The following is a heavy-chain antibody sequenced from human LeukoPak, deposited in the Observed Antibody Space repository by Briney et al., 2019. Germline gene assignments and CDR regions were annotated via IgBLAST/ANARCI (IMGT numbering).Heavy chain of an antibody. CDR2: ISAYNGNT. CDR3: ALTEWFGDPSFDY. CDR1: GGTFSNYA. Sequence: GASVKVSCKPSGGTFSNYAISWVRQAPGQGLEWMGWISAYNGNTNYAQKLQGRVTMTTDTSTSTAYMELRSLRSDDTAVYYCALTEWFGDPSFDYWGQGTLVTVSS. D-gene: IGHD3-10*01. V-gene: IGHV1-18*01. J-gene: IGHJ4*02.